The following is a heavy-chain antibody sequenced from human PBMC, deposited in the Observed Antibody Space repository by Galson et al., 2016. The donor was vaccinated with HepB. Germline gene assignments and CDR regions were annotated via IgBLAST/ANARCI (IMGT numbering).Heavy chain of an antibody. Sequence: SLRLSCAASGFTFGSYGMTWVRQAPGKGLAWVSAISAGGDYSHYADSVRGRFTISRDNSKNALYLQMNGLRDEDTALYYCAKDDDCIGYNPFDYWGQGTLVTVSS. CDR1: GFTFGSYG. CDR2: ISAGGDYS. CDR3: AKDDDCIGYNPFDY. V-gene: IGHV3-23*01. D-gene: IGHD3-22*01. J-gene: IGHJ4*02.